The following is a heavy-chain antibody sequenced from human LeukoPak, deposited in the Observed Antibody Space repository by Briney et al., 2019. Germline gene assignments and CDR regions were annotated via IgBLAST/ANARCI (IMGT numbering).Heavy chain of an antibody. V-gene: IGHV3-53*05. CDR2: IYSGGNT. J-gene: IGHJ4*02. D-gene: IGHD5-18*01. CDR3: AKDNERRGYSYGLNY. Sequence: GGSLRLSCAVSGFTVSNNYMNWVRQAPGKGLEWVSVIYSGGNTYYADSVKGRFTISRDNSKNTLYLQMNSLRAEDTAVYYCAKDNERRGYSYGLNYWGQGTLVTVSS. CDR1: GFTVSNNY.